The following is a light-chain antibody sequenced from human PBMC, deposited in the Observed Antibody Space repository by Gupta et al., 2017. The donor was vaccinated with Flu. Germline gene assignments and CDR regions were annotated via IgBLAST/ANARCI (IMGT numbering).Light chain of an antibody. Sequence: QSALTQPASASGSPGQSITISCTGTSSDVGSYNLVSRYQQHPGKAPKHRIYEGSKGPSGVSTGFSGSKSGNTASLTVSGGDAEDDDDYYCCSYAGSVVFGGGTKLTVL. V-gene: IGLV2-23*01. CDR2: EGS. CDR3: CSYAGSVV. CDR1: SSDVGSYNL. J-gene: IGLJ2*01.